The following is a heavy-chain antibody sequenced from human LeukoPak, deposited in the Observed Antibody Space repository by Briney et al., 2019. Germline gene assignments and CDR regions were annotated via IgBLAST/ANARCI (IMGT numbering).Heavy chain of an antibody. D-gene: IGHD3-10*01. CDR3: VYGSGSYPKIFDY. CDR1: GYTFTGYY. V-gene: IGHV1-8*02. J-gene: IGHJ4*02. CDR2: MNPNSGNT. Sequence: ASVKVSCKASGYTFTGYYMHWVRQATGQGLEWMGWMNPNSGNTGYAQKFQGRVTMTRNTSISTAYMELSSLRSEDTAVYYCVYGSGSYPKIFDYWGQGTLVTVSS.